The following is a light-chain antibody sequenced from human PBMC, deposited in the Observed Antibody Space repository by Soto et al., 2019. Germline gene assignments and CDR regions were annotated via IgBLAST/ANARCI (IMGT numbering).Light chain of an antibody. J-gene: IGLJ1*01. CDR3: SSYSSTSTHYV. CDR2: EVN. V-gene: IGLV2-14*01. CDR1: SSDVGSHNY. Sequence: QSVMTHPASVCWSPGHLITISCTGTSSDVGSHNYVSWYQQHPGKAPKLIIFEVNSRPSGASNRFSGSKSGSAASLTISGLHAEDDADYYCSSYSSTSTHYVFGGGTKVTVL.